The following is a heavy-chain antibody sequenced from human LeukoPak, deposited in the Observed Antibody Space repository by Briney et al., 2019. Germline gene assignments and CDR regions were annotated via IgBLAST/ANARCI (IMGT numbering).Heavy chain of an antibody. V-gene: IGHV4-38-2*02. Sequence: SETLSLTCTVSGYYISSGYYWGWIRQPPGKGLEWIGNIYHTGSTYYNPSLKSRVTISVDTSKNQFSLKLSSVTAADTAVYYWARGLTQYSNLSAPGYWGQGTLVAVSS. CDR3: ARGLTQYSNLSAPGY. J-gene: IGHJ4*02. CDR1: GYYISSGYY. D-gene: IGHD6-6*01. CDR2: IYHTGST.